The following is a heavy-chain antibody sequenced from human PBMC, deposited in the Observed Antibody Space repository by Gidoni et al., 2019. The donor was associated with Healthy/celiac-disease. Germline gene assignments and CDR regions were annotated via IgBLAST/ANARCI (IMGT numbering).Heavy chain of an antibody. D-gene: IGHD2-21*02. V-gene: IGHV4-39*07. Sequence: QLQLQESGPGLVKPSETLSLTCTVSGGSISSSSYYWGWIRQPPGKGLEWIGSIYYSGSTYYNPSLKSRVTISVDTSKNQFSLKLSSVTAADTAVYYCAREFSHIVVVTAIQFGDWFDPWGQGTLVTVSS. CDR3: AREFSHIVVVTAIQFGDWFDP. J-gene: IGHJ5*02. CDR2: IYYSGST. CDR1: GGSISSSSYY.